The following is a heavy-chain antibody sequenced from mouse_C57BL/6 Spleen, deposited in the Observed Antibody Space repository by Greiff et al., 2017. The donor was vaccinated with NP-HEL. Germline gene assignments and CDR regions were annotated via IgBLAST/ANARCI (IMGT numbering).Heavy chain of an antibody. V-gene: IGHV1-59*01. CDR2: IDPSDSYT. J-gene: IGHJ2*01. CDR3: ARLETAQATGFDY. CDR1: GYTFTSYW. Sequence: VQLQQPGAELVRPGTSVKLSCKASGYTFTSYWMHWVKQRPGQGLEWIGVIDPSDSYTNYNQKFKGKATLTVDTSSSTAYMQLSSLTSEDSAVYYCARLETAQATGFDYWGQGTTLTVSS. D-gene: IGHD3-2*02.